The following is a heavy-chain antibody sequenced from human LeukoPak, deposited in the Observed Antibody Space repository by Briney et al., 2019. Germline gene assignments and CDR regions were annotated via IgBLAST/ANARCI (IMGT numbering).Heavy chain of an antibody. D-gene: IGHD5-18*01. J-gene: IGHJ4*02. CDR1: GHIFTSYY. V-gene: IGHV1-46*01. CDR2: INPSGGST. Sequence: EASVTVSCKASGHIFTSYYMHWVRQAPGQGLEWMGIINPSGGSTSYAQKFQGRVTMTRDTSTSTVYMELSSLRSEDTAVYYCAREKDTAMGKGAFDYWGQGTLVTVSS. CDR3: AREKDTAMGKGAFDY.